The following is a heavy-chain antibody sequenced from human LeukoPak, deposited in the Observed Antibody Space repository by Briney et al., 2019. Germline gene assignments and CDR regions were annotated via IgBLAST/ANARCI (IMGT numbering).Heavy chain of an antibody. CDR2: IYSGGNT. J-gene: IGHJ6*02. CDR3: ARDAPTHYYYYGMDV. V-gene: IGHV3-66*01. Sequence: GGSLRLSCAASGFTVSSNYMSWVRQVPGKGLGWVSVIYSGGNTYYADSVKGRFTISRDNFKNTLYLQMNSLRAEDTAVYYCARDAPTHYYYYGMDVWGQGTTVTVSS. CDR1: GFTVSSNY.